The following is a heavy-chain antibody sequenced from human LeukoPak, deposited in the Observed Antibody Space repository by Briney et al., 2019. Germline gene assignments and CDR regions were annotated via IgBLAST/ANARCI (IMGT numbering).Heavy chain of an antibody. D-gene: IGHD1-26*01. Sequence: ASVKVSCKASGYTFTSYDINWVRQATGQGLEWMGWMNPNSGNTGYAQKFQGRVTMTRNTSISTAYMELSRLRSDDTAVYYCARCPSGYDDFDIWGQGTMVTVSS. J-gene: IGHJ3*02. CDR1: GYTFTSYD. V-gene: IGHV1-8*01. CDR2: MNPNSGNT. CDR3: ARCPSGYDDFDI.